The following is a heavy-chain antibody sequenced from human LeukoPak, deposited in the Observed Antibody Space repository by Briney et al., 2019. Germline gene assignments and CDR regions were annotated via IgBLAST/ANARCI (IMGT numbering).Heavy chain of an antibody. CDR1: GFTFDDYA. V-gene: IGHV3-7*01. Sequence: GGSLRLSCAASGFTFDDYATHWVRQAPGKGLEWVADIKQDGSEKYYLDSVKGRFTISTDNAKNLLSLEMNSLRVEDTAVYYCSWSGEADWGQGTLVTVSS. J-gene: IGHJ4*02. CDR3: SWSGEAD. D-gene: IGHD3-3*01. CDR2: IKQDGSEK.